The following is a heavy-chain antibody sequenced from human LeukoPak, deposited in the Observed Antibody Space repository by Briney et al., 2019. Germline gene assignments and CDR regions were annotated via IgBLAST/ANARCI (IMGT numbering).Heavy chain of an antibody. CDR2: INHSGST. CDR3: ARYYDSSGYWFDP. J-gene: IGHJ5*02. CDR1: GGSFSGYY. Sequence: SETLSLTCAVYGGSFSGYYWSWIRQPPGKGLEWIGEINHSGSTNYNPSLKSRVTISVDTPKNQFSLKLSSVTAADTAVYYCARYYDSSGYWFDPWGQGTLVTVSS. D-gene: IGHD3-22*01. V-gene: IGHV4-34*01.